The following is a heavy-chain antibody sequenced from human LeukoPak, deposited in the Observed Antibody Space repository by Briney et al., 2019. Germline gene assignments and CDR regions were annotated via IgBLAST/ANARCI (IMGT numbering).Heavy chain of an antibody. Sequence: SETLSLTCTVSGGSMSSYYWSWIRQPPGKGLEWIGYIYYSGSTNYNPSLKSRVTISVDTSKNQFSLKLSSVTAADTAVYHCAKGVDYSPTKYFQHWGQGTLVTVSS. CDR2: IYYSGST. CDR3: AKGVDYSPTKYFQH. V-gene: IGHV4-59*08. D-gene: IGHD2/OR15-2a*01. J-gene: IGHJ1*01. CDR1: GGSMSSYY.